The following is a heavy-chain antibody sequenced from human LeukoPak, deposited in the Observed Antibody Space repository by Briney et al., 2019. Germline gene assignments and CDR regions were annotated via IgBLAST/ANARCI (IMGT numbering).Heavy chain of an antibody. Sequence: PGGSLRLSCAASGFTFSSYAMSWVRRAPGKGLEWVSAISGGGGSTYYADSVKGRFTISRDNSKNTLYLQMNSLRAEDTAVYYCAKPPSMIVVGLVDYWGQGTLVTVSS. CDR1: GFTFSSYA. CDR2: ISGGGGST. V-gene: IGHV3-23*01. D-gene: IGHD3-22*01. J-gene: IGHJ4*02. CDR3: AKPPSMIVVGLVDY.